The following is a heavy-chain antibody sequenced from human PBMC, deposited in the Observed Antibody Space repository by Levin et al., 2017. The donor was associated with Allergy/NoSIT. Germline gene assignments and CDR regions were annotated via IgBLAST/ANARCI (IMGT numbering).Heavy chain of an antibody. Sequence: GGSLRLSCAASGFTFSSYSMNWVRQAPGKGLEWVSSISSSSSYIYYADSVKGRFTISRDNAKNSLYLQMNSLRAEDTAVYYCASRGVVVPAAIDYWGQGTLVTVSS. CDR1: GFTFSSYS. J-gene: IGHJ4*02. V-gene: IGHV3-21*01. CDR2: ISSSSSYI. D-gene: IGHD2-2*01. CDR3: ASRGVVVPAAIDY.